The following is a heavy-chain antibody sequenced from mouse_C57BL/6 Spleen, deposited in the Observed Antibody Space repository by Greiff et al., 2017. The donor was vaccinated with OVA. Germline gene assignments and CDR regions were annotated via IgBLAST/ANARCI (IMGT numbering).Heavy chain of an antibody. CDR3: AREAYYKDYAMDY. CDR2: IYPGSGST. J-gene: IGHJ4*01. D-gene: IGHD2-12*01. Sequence: VQLQQSGAELVKPGASVKMSCKASGYTFTSYWITWVKQRPGQGLEWIGDIYPGSGSTNYNEKFKSKATLTVDTSSSTAYMQLSSLTSEDSAVYYCAREAYYKDYAMDYWGQGTSVTVSS. V-gene: IGHV1-55*01. CDR1: GYTFTSYW.